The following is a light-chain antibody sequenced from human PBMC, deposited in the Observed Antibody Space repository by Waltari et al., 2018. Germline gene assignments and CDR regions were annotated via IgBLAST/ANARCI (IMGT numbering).Light chain of an antibody. CDR2: QDT. V-gene: IGLV3-1*01. Sequence: SSELTQPPSVSVSPGQTASVTCPGDKLGNKYASWYQQKPGQSPGLVIYQDTKRPSGTPERFSGSNSGNTATLTITGTQALDEADYYCQAWDSNTAHYVFGTGTKVTVL. CDR1: KLGNKY. CDR3: QAWDSNTAHYV. J-gene: IGLJ1*01.